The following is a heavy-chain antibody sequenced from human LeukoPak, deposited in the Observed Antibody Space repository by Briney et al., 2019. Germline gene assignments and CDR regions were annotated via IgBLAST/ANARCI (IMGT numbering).Heavy chain of an antibody. Sequence: SETLPLTCAVYGGSFSGNYWSWIRQPPGKGLEWIGEIDHSGSTNYNPSLKSRLTISVDTSEKQFSLKLTSMTAADTAVYFCARGRETGNWYFDLWGRGTLVSVSS. CDR2: IDHSGST. J-gene: IGHJ2*01. D-gene: IGHD7-27*01. CDR3: ARGRETGNWYFDL. CDR1: GGSFSGNY. V-gene: IGHV4-34*01.